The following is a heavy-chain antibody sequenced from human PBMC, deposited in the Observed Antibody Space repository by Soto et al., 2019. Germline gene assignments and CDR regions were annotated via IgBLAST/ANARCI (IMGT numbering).Heavy chain of an antibody. CDR2: VIPIFGTA. J-gene: IGHJ5*02. D-gene: IGHD3-22*01. Sequence: QVQLVQSGAEVKKPGSSVKVSCKASGGTFSSYAISWVRQAPGQGLEWMGGVIPIFGTANYAQKFQGRVTITADKSTSTAYMELSSLRSEDTAVYYCAKSRDYYDSGVGWFDPWGQGTLVTVSS. CDR1: GGTFSSYA. V-gene: IGHV1-69*06. CDR3: AKSRDYYDSGVGWFDP.